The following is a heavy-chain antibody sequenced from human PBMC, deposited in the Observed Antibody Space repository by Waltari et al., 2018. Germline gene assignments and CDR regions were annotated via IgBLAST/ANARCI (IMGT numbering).Heavy chain of an antibody. J-gene: IGHJ5*02. Sequence: QVQLVQSGAEVKKPVSSVKVSCKASGGTFSSYAISWVRQPTGQGLEWMGGIIPILGIANYAQKFQGRVTITADKSTSTAYMELSSLRSEDTAVYYCASRSGSYLVNWFDPWGQGTLVTVSS. D-gene: IGHD1-26*01. CDR2: IIPILGIA. CDR1: GGTFSSYA. CDR3: ASRSGSYLVNWFDP. V-gene: IGHV1-69*10.